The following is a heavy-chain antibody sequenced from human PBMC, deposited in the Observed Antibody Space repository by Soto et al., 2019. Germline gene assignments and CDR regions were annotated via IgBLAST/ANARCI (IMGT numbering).Heavy chain of an antibody. CDR2: LNHSGST. CDR1: GGSFSGYY. CDR3: ARGRKADYIWGSYRPPWYYFDY. D-gene: IGHD3-16*02. V-gene: IGHV4-34*01. J-gene: IGHJ4*02. Sequence: SETLSLTCAVYGGSFSGYYWSWIRQPPGKGLEWLGELNHSGSTNYTPSLKSRVTISVDTSKNQFSLKLSSVTAADTAVYYCARGRKADYIWGSYRPPWYYFDYWGQGTLVTVSS.